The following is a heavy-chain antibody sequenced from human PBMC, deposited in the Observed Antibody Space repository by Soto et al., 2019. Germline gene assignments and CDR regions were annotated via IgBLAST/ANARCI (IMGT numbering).Heavy chain of an antibody. CDR3: ARGESSAGLGYYYYGMDV. D-gene: IGHD6-25*01. V-gene: IGHV1-18*01. Sequence: QVQLVQSGAEVKKPGASVKVSCKASGYTFTSYGISWVRQAPGQGLEWMGWISAYNGNTNYAQKRQGRVTMTTDTATSPAYMELRSLRSDDTAVYYCARGESSAGLGYYYYGMDVWGQGTTVTVSS. CDR2: ISAYNGNT. CDR1: GYTFTSYG. J-gene: IGHJ6*02.